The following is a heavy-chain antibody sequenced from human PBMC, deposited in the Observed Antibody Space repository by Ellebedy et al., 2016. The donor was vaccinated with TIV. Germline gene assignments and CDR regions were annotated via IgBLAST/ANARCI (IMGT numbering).Heavy chain of an antibody. CDR2: MNPNSGNT. J-gene: IGHJ4*02. D-gene: IGHD2-2*01. V-gene: IGHV1-8*01. CDR1: GYTFTSYD. Sequence: ASVKVSXXASGYTFTSYDINWVRQATGQGLEWMGWMNPNSGNTGYAQKFQGRVTMTRNTSISTAYMDLSSLRSEDTAVYYCAKDIDIVVVPAANFDYWGQGTLVTVSS. CDR3: AKDIDIVVVPAANFDY.